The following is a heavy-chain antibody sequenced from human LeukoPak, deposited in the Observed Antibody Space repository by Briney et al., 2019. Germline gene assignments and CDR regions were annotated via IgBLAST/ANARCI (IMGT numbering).Heavy chain of an antibody. J-gene: IGHJ4*02. CDR1: GYTLTELS. V-gene: IGHV1-24*01. D-gene: IGHD3-3*01. CDR2: FDPEDGET. CDR3: ATAIFGVVTNPYYFDY. Sequence: ASVKVSCKVSGYTLTELSMHWVRQAPGKGLEWMGGFDPEDGETIYAQKFQGRVTMTEDSSTDTAYMELSSLRSEDTAVYYCATAIFGVVTNPYYFDYWGQGTLVTVSS.